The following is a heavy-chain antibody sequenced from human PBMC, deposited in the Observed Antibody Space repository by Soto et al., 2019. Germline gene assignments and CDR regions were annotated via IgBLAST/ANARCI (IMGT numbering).Heavy chain of an antibody. Sequence: QVQLVESGGGVVQPGRSLRLSCAASGFTSSSYAIHGVRQAPGKGLEGGAVISYVGSNKYYADSVKGRFTISRDNSKNTLYLQMNSLRAEDTAVYYCARDRLRYNWNDFPYYYYGMDVWGQGTTVTVSS. J-gene: IGHJ6*02. D-gene: IGHD1-1*01. CDR3: ARDRLRYNWNDFPYYYYGMDV. CDR2: ISYVGSNK. V-gene: IGHV3-30-3*01. CDR1: GFTSSSYA.